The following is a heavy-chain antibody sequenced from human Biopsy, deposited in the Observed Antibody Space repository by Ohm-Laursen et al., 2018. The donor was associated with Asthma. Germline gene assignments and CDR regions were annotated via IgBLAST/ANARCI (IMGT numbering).Heavy chain of an antibody. CDR3: ARERAGYYGSGSYLGY. D-gene: IGHD3-10*01. CDR1: GGSVSSGSYY. CDR2: IYYSGST. V-gene: IGHV4-61*01. J-gene: IGHJ4*02. Sequence: SETPSLTCTVSGGSVSSGSYYWSWIRQPPGKGLEWIGYIYYSGSTNYNPSLKSRVTISVDTSKNQFSLKLSSVTAADTAVYYCARERAGYYGSGSYLGYWGQGTLVTVSS.